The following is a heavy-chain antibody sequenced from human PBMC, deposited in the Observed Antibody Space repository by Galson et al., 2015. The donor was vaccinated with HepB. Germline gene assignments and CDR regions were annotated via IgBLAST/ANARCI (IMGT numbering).Heavy chain of an antibody. Sequence: SLRLSCAASGFTFSSYGMHWVRQAPGKGLEWVAVISYDGSNKYYADSVKGRFTISRGNSKNTLYLQMNSLRAEDTAVYYCAKDSGPAGRITIFGVPQGTYYGMDVWGQGTTVTVSS. V-gene: IGHV3-30*18. CDR2: ISYDGSNK. CDR3: AKDSGPAGRITIFGVPQGTYYGMDV. J-gene: IGHJ6*02. D-gene: IGHD3-3*01. CDR1: GFTFSSYG.